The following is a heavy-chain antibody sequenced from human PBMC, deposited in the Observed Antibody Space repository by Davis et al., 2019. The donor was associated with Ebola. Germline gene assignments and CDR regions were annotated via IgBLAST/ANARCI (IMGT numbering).Heavy chain of an antibody. Sequence: MPSETLSLTCTVSGGSIISYYWSWIRQPPGKGLEWIGYVYHTGGTEYNPSLKSRVTMSVDTSRSQFSLRLSSVTAADTAVYYCARDYVYWGQGILVTVSS. CDR1: GGSIISYY. D-gene: IGHD1-14*01. CDR2: VYHTGGT. J-gene: IGHJ4*02. V-gene: IGHV4-59*01. CDR3: ARDYVY.